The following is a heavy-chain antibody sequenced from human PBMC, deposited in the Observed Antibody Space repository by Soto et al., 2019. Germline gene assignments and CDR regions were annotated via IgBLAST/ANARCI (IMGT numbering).Heavy chain of an antibody. V-gene: IGHV3-66*01. D-gene: IGHD4-17*01. CDR2: IYNGGST. J-gene: IGHJ4*02. CDR3: ARAYGEN. CDR1: EFTVSSNY. Sequence: EVQLVESGGGLVQPGGSLRLCCAASEFTVSSNYMTWVRQAPGKGLEWVSVIYNGGSTYYADSVTGRFTISRDNSKNTLYLQMNSLRAEDTAVYYCARAYGENWGQGTLVTVSS.